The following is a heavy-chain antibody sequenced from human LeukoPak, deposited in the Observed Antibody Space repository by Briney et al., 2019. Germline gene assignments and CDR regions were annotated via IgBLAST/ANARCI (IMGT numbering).Heavy chain of an antibody. D-gene: IGHD1-26*01. J-gene: IGHJ4*02. Sequence: PSETLSLTCTVSGGSIGSYYWSWIRQPPGKGLEWIGYIYYSGSTNYNPSLKSRVTISVDTSKNQFSLKLSSVTAADTAVYYCARHSKFSSGSYEYYFDYWGQGTLVTVSS. CDR2: IYYSGST. V-gene: IGHV4-59*08. CDR3: ARHSKFSSGSYEYYFDY. CDR1: GGSIGSYY.